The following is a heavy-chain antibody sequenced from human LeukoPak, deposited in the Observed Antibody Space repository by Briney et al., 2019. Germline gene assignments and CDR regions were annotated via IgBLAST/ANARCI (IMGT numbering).Heavy chain of an antibody. V-gene: IGHV3-21*01. CDR3: AREGLPSGATKIFDY. CDR1: GFTFSSYS. Sequence: PGGSLRLSCAVSGFTFSSYSMHWVRQAPGKGLEWVSCIRTVTSSIYYADAVKGRFTVSRDNAKNSLYLEMNSLRAEDTAVYSCAREGLPSGATKIFDYWGQGTLVAVSS. D-gene: IGHD2-15*01. CDR2: IRTVTSSI. J-gene: IGHJ4*02.